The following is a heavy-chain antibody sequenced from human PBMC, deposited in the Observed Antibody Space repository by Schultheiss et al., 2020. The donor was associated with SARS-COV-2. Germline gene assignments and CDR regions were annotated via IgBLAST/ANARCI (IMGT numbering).Heavy chain of an antibody. D-gene: IGHD6-13*01. V-gene: IGHV4-59*01. J-gene: IGHJ4*02. CDR1: GGSFSGYY. CDR3: ASRGFYSSSWLFDY. CDR2: IYYSGST. Sequence: SETLSLTCAVYGGSFSGYYWSWIRQPPGKGLEWIGYIYYSGSTNYNPSLKSRVTISVDTSKNQFSLKLSSVTAADTAVYYCASRGFYSSSWLFDYWGQGTLVTVSS.